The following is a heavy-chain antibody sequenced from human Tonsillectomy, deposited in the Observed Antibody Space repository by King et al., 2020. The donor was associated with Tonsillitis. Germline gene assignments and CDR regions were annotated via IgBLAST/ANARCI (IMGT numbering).Heavy chain of an antibody. J-gene: IGHJ4*02. V-gene: IGHV4-59*01. CDR2: IYYSGST. CDR1: GGSISSYY. Sequence: QLQESGPGLVKPSETLSLTCTVSGGSISSYYWSWIRQPPGKGLEWIGYIYYSGSTNYNPSLKSRVTISVDTSKNQFSLKLSSVTAADTAVYYCARDYYGSGSYGGYFDYWGQGTLVTVSS. D-gene: IGHD3-10*01. CDR3: ARDYYGSGSYGGYFDY.